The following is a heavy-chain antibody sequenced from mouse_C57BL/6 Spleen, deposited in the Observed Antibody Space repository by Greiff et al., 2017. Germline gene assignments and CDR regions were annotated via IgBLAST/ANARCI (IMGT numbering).Heavy chain of an antibody. D-gene: IGHD2-5*01. CDR3: TTYYSNYRAY. V-gene: IGHV14-4*01. Sequence: EVKLMESGAELVRPGASVKLSCTASGFNIKDDYMHWVKQRPEQGLEWIGWIDPENGDTEYASKFQGKATITADTSSNTAYLQLSSLTSEDTAVYYCTTYYSNYRAYWGQGTLVTVSA. CDR1: GFNIKDDY. J-gene: IGHJ3*01. CDR2: IDPENGDT.